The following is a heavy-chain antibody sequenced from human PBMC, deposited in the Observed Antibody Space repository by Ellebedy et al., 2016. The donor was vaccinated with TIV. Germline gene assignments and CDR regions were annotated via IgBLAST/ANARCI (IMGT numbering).Heavy chain of an antibody. D-gene: IGHD4-23*01. CDR3: ARNVRWGKRHNWFDP. J-gene: IGHJ5*02. V-gene: IGHV4-59*01. CDR1: GGSISSYY. CDR2: IYYSGST. Sequence: MPSETLSLTCTVSGGSISSYYWRRIRQPPGKGLEWIGYIYYSGSTNYNPSLKSRVTISVDTSKNQFSLKLSSVTAADTAVYYCARNVRWGKRHNWFDPWGQGTLVTVSS.